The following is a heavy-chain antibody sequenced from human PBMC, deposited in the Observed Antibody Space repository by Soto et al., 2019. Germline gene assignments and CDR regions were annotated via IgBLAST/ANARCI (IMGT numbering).Heavy chain of an antibody. CDR1: GFSLRTSGVG. V-gene: IGHV2-5*01. CDR3: AKRGSSGWYGWFDP. CDR2: IYWNDDK. J-gene: IGHJ5*02. Sequence: SGPTLVNPTQTLTLTCIFSGFSLRTSGVGVGWIRQPPGKALEWLGFIYWNDDKRYSPSLKSRLTITKDTSKNQEVLTMTNMDPVDTATYYCAKRGSSGWYGWFDPWGQGTLVTVSS. D-gene: IGHD6-19*01.